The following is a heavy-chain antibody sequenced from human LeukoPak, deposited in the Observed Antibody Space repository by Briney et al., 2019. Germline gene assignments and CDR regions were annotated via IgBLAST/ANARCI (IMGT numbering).Heavy chain of an antibody. CDR2: ISSSTTDI. CDR1: GFTFSSYT. V-gene: IGHV3-21*01. Sequence: GGSLRLSCAASGFTFSSYTINWVRQAPGKGLEWVSCISSSTTDIYYADSVKGRFTISRDNAKRSVYLQMNSLRVEDTAVYYCARDIHSVAFDIWGQGTMVTVSS. CDR3: ARDIHSVAFDI. J-gene: IGHJ3*02.